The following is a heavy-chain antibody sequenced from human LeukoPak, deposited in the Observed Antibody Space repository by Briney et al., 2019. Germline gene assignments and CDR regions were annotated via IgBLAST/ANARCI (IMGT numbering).Heavy chain of an antibody. D-gene: IGHD1-7*01. CDR1: GYTFTGYY. J-gene: IGHJ4*02. CDR3: ARDREKLELRRGFDY. V-gene: IGHV1-2*02. CDR2: INPNSGGT. Sequence: ASVKVSCKASGYTFTGYYMHWVRQAPGQGLEWMGWINPNSGGTNYAQKFQGRVTMTRDTSISTAYMELSRLRSDDTAVYYCARDREKLELRRGFDYWGQGTLVTVPS.